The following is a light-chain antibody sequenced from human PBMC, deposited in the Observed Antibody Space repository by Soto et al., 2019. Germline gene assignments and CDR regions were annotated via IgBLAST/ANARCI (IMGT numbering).Light chain of an antibody. J-gene: IGKJ4*01. Sequence: EIVLTQSPATLSLSPGERSTLSCRASQSVSSYLAWYQQKPGQAPRLLIYDASNRATGIPARFSGSGSGTDFTLTISSLEPEDFAVYYCEQYNNWPHAFGGGTKVDIK. CDR3: EQYNNWPHA. CDR2: DAS. CDR1: QSVSSY. V-gene: IGKV3-11*01.